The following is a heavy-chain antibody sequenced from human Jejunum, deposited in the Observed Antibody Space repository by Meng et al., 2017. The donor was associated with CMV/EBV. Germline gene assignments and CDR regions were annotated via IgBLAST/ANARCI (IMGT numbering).Heavy chain of an antibody. D-gene: IGHD6-6*01. Sequence: ASAFTFSDYWMHWVRQAPGKGLVWVSRINNDGGTTVYADSVKGRFTISRDNAKNTLSLQMNSLRGEDTAVYYCAREQSSSYAFDIWGQGTVVTVSS. V-gene: IGHV3-74*03. CDR3: AREQSSSYAFDI. J-gene: IGHJ3*02. CDR2: INNDGGTT. CDR1: AFTFSDYW.